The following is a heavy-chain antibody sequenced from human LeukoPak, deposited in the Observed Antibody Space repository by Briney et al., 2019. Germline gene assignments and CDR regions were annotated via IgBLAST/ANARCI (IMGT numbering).Heavy chain of an antibody. D-gene: IGHD4-17*01. CDR3: ARGHYGDYA. V-gene: IGHV3-9*01. CDR1: GFIFDDYA. Sequence: GGSLRLSCATSGFIFDDYAMHWVRQAPGKGLEWVSGISWNSGSIGYADSVKGRFTISRDNAKNSLYVEMNSLRGEDTAVYYCARGHYGDYAWGQGTLVTVSS. J-gene: IGHJ5*02. CDR2: ISWNSGSI.